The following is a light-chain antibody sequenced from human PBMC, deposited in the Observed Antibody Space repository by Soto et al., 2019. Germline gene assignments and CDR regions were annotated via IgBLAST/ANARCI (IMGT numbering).Light chain of an antibody. V-gene: IGKV3-20*01. Sequence: EVVLTQSPGTLSLSPGEKATLSCRASQSVSNNYFAWYQQKPGQAPRLLIFGSSDRATGIPDRFSGSGSGTDFTLIISRLEPVDFAVYYCQQYGSSPPYTFGHGTKLEIK. CDR3: QQYGSSPPYT. J-gene: IGKJ2*01. CDR2: GSS. CDR1: QSVSNNY.